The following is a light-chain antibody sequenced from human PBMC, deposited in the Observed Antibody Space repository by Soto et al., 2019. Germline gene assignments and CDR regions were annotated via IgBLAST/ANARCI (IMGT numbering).Light chain of an antibody. CDR3: MQAPQTPPYT. CDR2: LAS. V-gene: IGKV2-28*01. CDR1: QNLLQSNGYNY. Sequence: DVVMTQSPVSLPVTPGESASISCRSSQNLLQSNGYNYVDWYLQKPGQSPQLLIYLASLRASGVPDRFSGSGSGTDFTLTISRVEADDVGVYYFMQAPQTPPYTFGQGTKVEIK. J-gene: IGKJ2*01.